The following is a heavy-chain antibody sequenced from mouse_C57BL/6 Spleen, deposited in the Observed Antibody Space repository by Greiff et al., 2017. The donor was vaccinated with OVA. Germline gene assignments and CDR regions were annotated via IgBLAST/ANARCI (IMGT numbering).Heavy chain of an antibody. CDR2: IDPENGDT. D-gene: IGHD1-1*02. V-gene: IGHV14-4*01. Sequence: EVKLMESGAELVRPGASVKLSCTASGFNIKDDYMHWVKQRPEQGLEWIGWIDPENGDTEYASKFQGKATITADTSSNTAYLQLSSLTSEDTAVYYCTKYGGYFDVWGTGTTVTVSS. CDR1: GFNIKDDY. J-gene: IGHJ1*03. CDR3: TKYGGYFDV.